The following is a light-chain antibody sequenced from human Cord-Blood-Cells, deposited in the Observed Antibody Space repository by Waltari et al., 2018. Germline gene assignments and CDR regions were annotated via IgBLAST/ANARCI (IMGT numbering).Light chain of an antibody. CDR1: QGISRA. V-gene: IGKV1-13*02. CDR2: DAS. Sequence: ATAFTQFPSSLSASVSARLTITSRASQGISRALAWYQQKPGKAPKLLIYDASSVESGVPSRFSGSGSGTDCTLTISSLQPEDFATYYCHQFNSYPRMYTFGQGTKLEIK. CDR3: HQFNSYPRMYT. J-gene: IGKJ2*01.